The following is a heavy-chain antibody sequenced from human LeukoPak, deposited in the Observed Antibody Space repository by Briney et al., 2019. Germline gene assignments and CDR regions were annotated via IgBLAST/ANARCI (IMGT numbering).Heavy chain of an antibody. CDR2: IYYSGST. CDR1: GGSISSSSYY. V-gene: IGHV4-39*07. Sequence: PSETLSLTCTVSGGSISSSSYYWGWIRQPPGKGLEWIGSIYYSGSTYYNPSLKSRVTISVDTSKNQFSLKLSSVTAADTAVYYCARVSRRAGAYYYYYMDVWGKGTTVTVSS. CDR3: ARVSRRAGAYYYYYMDV. D-gene: IGHD6-13*01. J-gene: IGHJ6*03.